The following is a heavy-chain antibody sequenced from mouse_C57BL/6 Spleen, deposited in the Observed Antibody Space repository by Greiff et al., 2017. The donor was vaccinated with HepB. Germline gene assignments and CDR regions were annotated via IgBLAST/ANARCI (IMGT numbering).Heavy chain of an antibody. CDR3: ARQLRPYYYAMDY. D-gene: IGHD3-2*02. V-gene: IGHV5-12*01. CDR2: ISNGGGST. CDR1: GFTFSDYY. Sequence: EVQRVESGGGLVQPGGSLKLSCAASGFTFSDYYMYWVRQTPEKRLEWVAYISNGGGSTYYPDTVKGRFTISRDNAKNTLYLQMSRLKSEDTAMYYCARQLRPYYYAMDYWGQGTSVTVSS. J-gene: IGHJ4*01.